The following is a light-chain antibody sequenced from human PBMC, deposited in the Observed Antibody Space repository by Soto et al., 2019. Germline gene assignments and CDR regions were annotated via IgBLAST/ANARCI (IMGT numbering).Light chain of an antibody. Sequence: GGKSSTSRRAPSRTDKNYLAWYQQKRGQAPRLLIYAASTRATGLPDRFSGRGSGTVFTLTISGLEPQHPGVSYCPQYGSSEEITFGQGT. V-gene: IGKV3-20*01. J-gene: IGKJ5*01. CDR3: PQYGSSEEIT. CDR1: SRTDKNY. CDR2: AAS.